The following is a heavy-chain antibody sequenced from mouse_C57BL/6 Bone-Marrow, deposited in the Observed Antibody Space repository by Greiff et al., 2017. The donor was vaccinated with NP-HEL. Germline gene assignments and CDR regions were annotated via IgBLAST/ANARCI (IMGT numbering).Heavy chain of an antibody. Sequence: VKLMESGPGLVAPSQCLSISCTASGFSLTSYGVSWVRQPPGKGLEWLGVIWGDGSTNYHYAPISRLSISKDNSKSQVFLKLNSLHTDDTSSYYCAKPALPYAMDYWGQGTSVTVSS. CDR3: AKPALPYAMDY. V-gene: IGHV2-3*01. D-gene: IGHD5-5*01. J-gene: IGHJ4*01. CDR1: GFSLTSYG. CDR2: IWGDGST.